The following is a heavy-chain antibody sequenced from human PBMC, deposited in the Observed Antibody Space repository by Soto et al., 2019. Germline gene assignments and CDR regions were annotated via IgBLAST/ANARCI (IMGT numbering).Heavy chain of an antibody. CDR1: GYSFANYW. V-gene: IGHV5-51*01. J-gene: IGHJ5*02. CDR3: MRLTHGLFCSGYNCFSGWFDP. Sequence: GESLKISCRGSGYSFANYWIAWVRQTPGKGLESLGIIYPGDSDTRYGPSFQGHVSISADKSMNTAYLQWTSLQASDTAMYYSMRLTHGLFCSGYNCFSGWFDPWGHGTLVTVSS. D-gene: IGHD3-22*01. CDR2: IYPGDSDT.